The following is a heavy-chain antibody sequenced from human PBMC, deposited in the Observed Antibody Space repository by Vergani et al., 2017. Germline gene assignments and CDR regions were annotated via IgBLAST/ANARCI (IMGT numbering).Heavy chain of an antibody. V-gene: IGHV1-69*02. CDR3: ARXLSGSFRPGSFDF. D-gene: IGHD1-26*01. CDR1: GGTFNSYT. Sequence: QVQLVQSGAEVKKPGSSVKVSCKASGGTFNSYTISWVRQAPGQGLEWMGRIIPILGIANYAQKFQGRVTVTADKSTSTAYMELSSLRSEDTAVYYCARXLSGSFRPGSFDFWGQGTLVTVSS. CDR2: IIPILGIA. J-gene: IGHJ4*02.